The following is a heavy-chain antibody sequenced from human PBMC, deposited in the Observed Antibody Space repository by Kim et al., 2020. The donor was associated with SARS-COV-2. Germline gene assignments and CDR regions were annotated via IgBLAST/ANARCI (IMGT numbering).Heavy chain of an antibody. CDR3: ARGPYGRYSSGWYRWFGP. CDR2: INHSGST. V-gene: IGHV4-34*01. D-gene: IGHD6-19*01. J-gene: IGHJ5*02. Sequence: SETLSLTCAVYGGSFSGYYWSWIRQPPGKGLEWIGEINHSGSTNYNPSLKSRVTISVDTSKNQFSLKLSSVTAADTAVYYCARGPYGRYSSGWYRWFGP. CDR1: GGSFSGYY.